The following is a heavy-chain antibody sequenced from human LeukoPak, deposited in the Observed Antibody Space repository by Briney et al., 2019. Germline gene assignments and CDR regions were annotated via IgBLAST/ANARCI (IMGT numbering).Heavy chain of an antibody. CDR1: GSTFSSYW. CDR3: ARGYTWFDP. V-gene: IGHV3-74*01. Sequence: GGSLRLSCAASGSTFSSYWMHWVRQAPGKGLVWVSRINGDGSSTSYADSVKGRFTISRDNAKNTLFLQMNSLRDEDTAVYYCARGYTWFDPWGQGTLVTVSS. J-gene: IGHJ5*02. CDR2: INGDGSST.